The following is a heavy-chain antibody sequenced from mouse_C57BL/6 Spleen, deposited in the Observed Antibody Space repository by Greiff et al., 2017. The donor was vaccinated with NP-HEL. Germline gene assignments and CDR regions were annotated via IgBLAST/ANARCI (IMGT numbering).Heavy chain of an antibody. V-gene: IGHV1-39*01. J-gene: IGHJ4*01. CDR2: INPNYGTT. CDR3: ARSGYYGSSYGYYAMDY. Sequence: VQLQQSGPELVKPGASVKISCKASGYSFTDYNMNWVKQSNGKSLEWIGVINPNYGTTSYNQKFKGKATLTVDQSSSTAYMQLNSLRSEDSAVYYCARSGYYGSSYGYYAMDYWGQGTSVTVSS. D-gene: IGHD1-1*01. CDR1: GYSFTDYN.